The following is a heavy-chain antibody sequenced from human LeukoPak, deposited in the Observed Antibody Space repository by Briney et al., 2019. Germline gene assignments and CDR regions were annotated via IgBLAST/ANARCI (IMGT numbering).Heavy chain of an antibody. CDR3: ARVRYYGNWFDP. Sequence: GGSLRLSCAASGFTFSSYWMHWVRQAPGKGLVWVSRINSDGSSTRCADSVKGRFTISRDNDKNTLYLQMNSLRAEDTAVYYCARVRYYGNWFDPWGQGTLVTVSS. D-gene: IGHD3-3*01. CDR2: INSDGSST. J-gene: IGHJ5*02. V-gene: IGHV3-74*01. CDR1: GFTFSSYW.